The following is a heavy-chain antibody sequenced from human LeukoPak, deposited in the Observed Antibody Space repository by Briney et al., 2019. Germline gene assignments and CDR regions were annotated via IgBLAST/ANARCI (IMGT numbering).Heavy chain of an antibody. CDR2: IYYSGST. CDR3: ARDSRGAARRISFDY. CDR1: GGSISSYY. Sequence: SETLSLTCTVSGGSISSYYWNWIRQPPGKGLEWIGYIYYSGSTNYNPSLKSRVTISVDTSKNQFSLKLSSVTAADTAVYYCARDSRGAARRISFDYWGQGTLVTVSS. V-gene: IGHV4-59*12. J-gene: IGHJ4*02. D-gene: IGHD6-6*01.